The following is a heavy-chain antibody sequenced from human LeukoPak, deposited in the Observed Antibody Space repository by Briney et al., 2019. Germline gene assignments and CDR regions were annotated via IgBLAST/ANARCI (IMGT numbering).Heavy chain of an antibody. CDR1: GFTFSDYY. D-gene: IGHD3-3*01. V-gene: IGHV3-11*04. CDR3: ARPLRESGYFYFDY. J-gene: IGHJ4*02. CDR2: ISSSGGTI. Sequence: PGGSLRLSCAASGFTFSDYYMSWIRQAPGKGLEWVSYISSSGGTIYYADSVKGRFTISRDNAKNSLYLQMNSLRAEDTAVYYCARPLRESGYFYFDYWGQGTLVTVSS.